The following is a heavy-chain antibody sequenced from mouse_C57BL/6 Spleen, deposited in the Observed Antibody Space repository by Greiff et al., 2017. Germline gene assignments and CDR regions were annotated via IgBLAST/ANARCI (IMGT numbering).Heavy chain of an antibody. D-gene: IGHD2-4*01. V-gene: IGHV1-18*01. J-gene: IGHJ4*01. CDR3: ARRDYDYYAMDY. CDR1: GYTFTDYN. CDR2: INPNNGGT. Sequence: EVQLQESGPELVKPGASVKIPCKASGYTFTDYNMDWVKQSHGKSLEWIGDINPNNGGTIYNQKFKGKATLTVDKSSSTAYMELRSLTSEDTAVYYCARRDYDYYAMDYWGQGTSVTVSS.